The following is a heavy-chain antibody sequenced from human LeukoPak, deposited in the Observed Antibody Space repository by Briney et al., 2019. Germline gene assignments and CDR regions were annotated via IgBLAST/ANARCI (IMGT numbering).Heavy chain of an antibody. CDR3: ARQSSPSQHFDY. V-gene: IGHV4-59*08. Sequence: SETLSLTCTVSGGSISSYYWSWIRQPPGKGLEWIGYIYYSGSTNYNPSLKSRVTISVDTSKNQFSLKLSSVTAADTAVYYCARQSSPSQHFDYWGQGTLVTVSS. J-gene: IGHJ4*02. CDR1: GGSISSYY. D-gene: IGHD6-6*01. CDR2: IYYSGST.